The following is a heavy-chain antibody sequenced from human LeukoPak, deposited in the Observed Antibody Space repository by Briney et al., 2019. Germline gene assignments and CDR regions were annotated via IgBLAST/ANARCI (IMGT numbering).Heavy chain of an antibody. Sequence: GGSLRLPCSASGFSFSICSMHWVRQAPGKGLEYVSAISSNGGNTNYADSVKGRFTISRDNSKNTLYLQMSSLRTEDTAVYYCVKATVTSSYFDYFDYWGQGTLVTVSS. CDR1: GFSFSICS. CDR2: ISSNGGNT. V-gene: IGHV3-64D*09. J-gene: IGHJ4*02. CDR3: VKATVTSSYFDYFDY. D-gene: IGHD4-17*01.